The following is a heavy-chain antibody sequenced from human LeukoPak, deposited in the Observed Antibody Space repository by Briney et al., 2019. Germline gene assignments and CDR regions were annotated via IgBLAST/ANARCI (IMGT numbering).Heavy chain of an antibody. CDR2: IKQDGSEK. D-gene: IGHD4-11*01. Sequence: GGSLRLSCAASGFTFSSYWMSWVRQTPGKGLEWVASIKQDGSEKYYVDSVKGRFTISRDNAKNSLYLQMNSLRAEDTAVYYCAKVDRNTVTTGPYYFDYWGQGTLVTVSS. V-gene: IGHV3-7*03. CDR1: GFTFSSYW. J-gene: IGHJ4*02. CDR3: AKVDRNTVTTGPYYFDY.